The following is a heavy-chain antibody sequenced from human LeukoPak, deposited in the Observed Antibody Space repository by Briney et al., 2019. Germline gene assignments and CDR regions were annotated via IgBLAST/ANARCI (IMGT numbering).Heavy chain of an antibody. CDR3: ARDRPGDLCAFDI. D-gene: IGHD7-27*01. V-gene: IGHV4-59*01. Sequence: SETLSLTCTVSGVSIGSYYWNWIRQPPGKGLEWVWYIYYSGSTNYNPSLKSRVTISVDTSKNQFSLRLSSVTAADTAVYYCARDRPGDLCAFDIWGQGTMVTVSS. CDR2: IYYSGST. J-gene: IGHJ3*02. CDR1: GVSIGSYY.